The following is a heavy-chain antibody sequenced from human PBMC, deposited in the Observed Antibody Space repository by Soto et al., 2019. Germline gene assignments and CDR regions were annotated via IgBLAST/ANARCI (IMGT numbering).Heavy chain of an antibody. Sequence: SETLSLTCNMSGDSYSISTYSWSWIRQPPGKALQWIGFIYQSGVTPYNPSLASRVSISLDRSNNQCSLKLKSVTAADTAVYFCAGMPYTSGLRFDPWGPGTLVT. CDR3: AGMPYTSGLRFDP. V-gene: IGHV4-30-2*01. J-gene: IGHJ5*02. D-gene: IGHD6-19*01. CDR1: GDSYSISTYS. CDR2: IYQSGVT.